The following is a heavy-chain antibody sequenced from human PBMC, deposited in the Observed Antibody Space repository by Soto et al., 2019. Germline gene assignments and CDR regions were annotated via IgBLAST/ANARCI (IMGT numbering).Heavy chain of an antibody. V-gene: IGHV3-23*01. J-gene: IGHJ6*02. Sequence: EVQLLESGGGLVQPGGSLRLSCAASEFTFSSTAMSWVRQAPGKGLECVSAISGSGGSTYYADSVKGRFTISRDNSKNTLYLQMNSLRAEDTAVYYCAKGRIYGMDVWGQGTTVTVSS. CDR2: ISGSGGST. D-gene: IGHD2-15*01. CDR3: AKGRIYGMDV. CDR1: EFTFSSTA.